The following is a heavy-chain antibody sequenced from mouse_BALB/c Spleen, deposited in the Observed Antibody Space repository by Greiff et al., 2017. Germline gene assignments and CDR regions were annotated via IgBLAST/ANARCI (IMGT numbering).Heavy chain of an antibody. D-gene: IGHD2-2*01. Sequence: EVQLQQSGPELGKPGASVKISCKASGYSFTGYNMYWVKQSHRKSLEWIGYIDPYNGGTSYNQKSKGKATLTVDKSSSTAYMHLNSLTSEDSAIYYCAREGYYGYPFAYWGQGTLVTVSA. V-gene: IGHV1S135*01. CDR2: IDPYNGGT. CDR3: AREGYYGYPFAY. CDR1: GYSFTGYN. J-gene: IGHJ3*01.